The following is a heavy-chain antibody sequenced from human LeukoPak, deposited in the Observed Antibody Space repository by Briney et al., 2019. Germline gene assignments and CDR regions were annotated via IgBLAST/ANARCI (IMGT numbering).Heavy chain of an antibody. V-gene: IGHV3-23*01. D-gene: IGHD3-3*01. J-gene: IGHJ5*02. CDR1: GFTFSSYA. CDR2: ISGSGAST. Sequence: GGSLRLSCAASGFTFSSYAMSRVRQAPGKGLEWVSAISGSGASTNYADSVKGRFTISRDNSKDTLYLQMNSLRAEDTAIYYCAKQEAYDFWSGGYFDPWGQGTLVTVSS. CDR3: AKQEAYDFWSGGYFDP.